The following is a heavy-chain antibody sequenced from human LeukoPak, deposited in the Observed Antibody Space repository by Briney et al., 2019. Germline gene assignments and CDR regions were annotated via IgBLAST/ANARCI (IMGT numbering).Heavy chain of an antibody. Sequence: SETLSLTCTVSGDPMSSTSYYWGWIRQPPGKGLEWIGSIYYTGSTYYNPSLNSRVTISIDTSKRQFSLKLTSVTAADTAVYYCARDWVGATDYWGQGTLVTVSS. CDR3: ARDWVGATDY. V-gene: IGHV4-39*07. D-gene: IGHD1-26*01. CDR1: GDPMSSTSYY. J-gene: IGHJ4*02. CDR2: IYYTGST.